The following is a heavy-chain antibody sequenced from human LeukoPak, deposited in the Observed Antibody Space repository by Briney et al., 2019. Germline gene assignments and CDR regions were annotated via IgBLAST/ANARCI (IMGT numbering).Heavy chain of an antibody. Sequence: QAGGSLRLSCAASGFTFRSYSMNWVRQAPGKGLEWVANIKQDGSEKFYVDSVKGRFTISRDNAKNSVYLQVNSLRAEDTAVYYCARDYDWGQGTLVTVSS. J-gene: IGHJ4*02. CDR3: ARDYD. V-gene: IGHV3-7*04. D-gene: IGHD3-16*01. CDR1: GFTFRSYS. CDR2: IKQDGSEK.